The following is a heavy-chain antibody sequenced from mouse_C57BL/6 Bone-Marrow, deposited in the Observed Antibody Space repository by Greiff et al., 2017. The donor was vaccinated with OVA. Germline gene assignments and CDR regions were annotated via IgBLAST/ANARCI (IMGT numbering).Heavy chain of an antibody. Sequence: EVKLVESVAELVRPGASVKLSCTASGFNIKNTDMHWVKQRPEQGLEWIGRIDPANDNTKYAPKFQGKATMTADTSSNTAYLQLSSLSSEDTAVYCCARGNFGSSFYAMDYWGQGTSVTVSS. CDR2: IDPANDNT. D-gene: IGHD1-1*01. CDR3: ARGNFGSSFYAMDY. J-gene: IGHJ4*01. CDR1: GFNIKNTD. V-gene: IGHV14-3*01.